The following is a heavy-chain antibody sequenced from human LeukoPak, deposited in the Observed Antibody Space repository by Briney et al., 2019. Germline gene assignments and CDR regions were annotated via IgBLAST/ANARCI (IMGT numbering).Heavy chain of an antibody. D-gene: IGHD1-14*01. J-gene: IGHJ5*02. CDR3: AKDPEFDP. Sequence: GGSLRLSCEASGFTLSHYGMHWVRQAPGKGLEWVAIISNGGNVDYADSVKGRFIISRDISKNTLDLLMNSLRDEDTAVYYCAKDPEFDPWGQGTPVTVSS. CDR1: GFTLSHYG. CDR2: ISNGGNV. V-gene: IGHV3-30*18.